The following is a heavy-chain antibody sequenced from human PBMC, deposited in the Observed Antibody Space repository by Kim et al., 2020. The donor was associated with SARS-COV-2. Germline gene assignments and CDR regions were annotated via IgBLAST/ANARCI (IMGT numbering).Heavy chain of an antibody. Sequence: KSRFTISRDDSKNTLYLQMNSLITEDTAVYYCTTEFVPPRMIVVVQTFDYWSQGTLVTISS. CDR3: TTEFVPPRMIVVVQTFDY. J-gene: IGHJ4*02. D-gene: IGHD3-22*01. V-gene: IGHV3-15*01.